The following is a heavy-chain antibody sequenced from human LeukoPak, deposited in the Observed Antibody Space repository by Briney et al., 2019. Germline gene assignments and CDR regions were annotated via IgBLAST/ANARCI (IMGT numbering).Heavy chain of an antibody. Sequence: QAGGSLRLSCAASGFTFSSYAMSWVRQAPGKGLEWVSAISGSGGSTYYADSVKGRFTISRDNSKNTLYLQMNSLRAEDTAVYYCAKDVETRYFDWLPTVYWGQGTLVTVSS. V-gene: IGHV3-23*01. CDR1: GFTFSSYA. CDR3: AKDVETRYFDWLPTVY. J-gene: IGHJ4*02. CDR2: ISGSGGST. D-gene: IGHD3-9*01.